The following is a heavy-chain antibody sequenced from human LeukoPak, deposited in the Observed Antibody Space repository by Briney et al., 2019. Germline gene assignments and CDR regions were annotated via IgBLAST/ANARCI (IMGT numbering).Heavy chain of an antibody. Sequence: SVKVSCKASGFTFTSSAMQWVRQAREQRLEWIGWIVVGSGNTNYAQKFQERVTITRDMSTSTAYMELSSLRSEDTAVYYCAAEGWFGELLFDYWGQGTLVTVSS. CDR2: IVVGSGNT. J-gene: IGHJ4*02. V-gene: IGHV1-58*02. D-gene: IGHD3-10*01. CDR3: AAEGWFGELLFDY. CDR1: GFTFTSSA.